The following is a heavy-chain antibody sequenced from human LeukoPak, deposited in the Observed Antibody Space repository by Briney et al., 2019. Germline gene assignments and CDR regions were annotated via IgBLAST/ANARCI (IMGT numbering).Heavy chain of an antibody. CDR1: GFTFNRSW. CDR2: MDPSGTQK. V-gene: IGHV3-7*01. D-gene: IGHD3-16*01. J-gene: IGHJ4*02. Sequence: GGSLGLSCVVSGFTFNRSWMNWVRQAPGKGLEWVANMDPSGTQKRYVDSVTGRFTISKDNPGTSLYLEMNSLRADDTAIYYCAIWASDNYWGQGALVTVSS. CDR3: AIWASDNY.